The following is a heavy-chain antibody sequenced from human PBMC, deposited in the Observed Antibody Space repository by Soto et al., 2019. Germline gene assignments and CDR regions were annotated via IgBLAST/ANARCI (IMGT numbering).Heavy chain of an antibody. V-gene: IGHV3-30*18. CDR2: ISDDGNKE. J-gene: IGHJ4*02. CDR1: GFTFGSYG. CDR3: AKGRWQARD. D-gene: IGHD2-15*01. Sequence: VQLVESGGGVVQPGRSLRLSCAGSGFTFGSYGMHWVRQSPGKGLEWVAVISDDGNKEFYGDSVEGRFTISRDNSKNTLLLQMDSLKTEDTAVYYCAKGRWQARDWGQGTLVTVSS.